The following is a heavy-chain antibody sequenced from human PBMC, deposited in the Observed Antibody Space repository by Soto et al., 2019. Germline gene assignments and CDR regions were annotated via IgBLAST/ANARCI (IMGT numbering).Heavy chain of an antibody. CDR3: ARDRQYGAGFIDV. J-gene: IGHJ6*02. Sequence: GGSLRLSCAASGFTFSSYAMHWVRQAPGKGLEWVAVISSDGSDKYYADSVKGRFAISRDNSKNTLYVQLNRTRAEDTALYYCARDRQYGAGFIDVWGQGTTVTAP. CDR2: ISSDGSDK. D-gene: IGHD3-10*01. V-gene: IGHV3-30*09. CDR1: GFTFSSYA.